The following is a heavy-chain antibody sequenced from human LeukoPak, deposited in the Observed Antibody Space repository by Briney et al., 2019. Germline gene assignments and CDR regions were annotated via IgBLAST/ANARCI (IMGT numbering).Heavy chain of an antibody. CDR1: GFTFSDYY. D-gene: IGHD1-7*01. CDR2: ISTSSDYT. J-gene: IGHJ4*02. CDR3: GRVKLGTTNRLDN. Sequence: GGSLRLSCAASGFTFSDYYMTCIRQAPGKGLECVSYISTSSDYTNYPASVKGRFTISRDNAKNSLYLQMNSLRAEDTAVYYCGRVKLGTTNRLDNWGQGTLVTVSS. V-gene: IGHV3-11*05.